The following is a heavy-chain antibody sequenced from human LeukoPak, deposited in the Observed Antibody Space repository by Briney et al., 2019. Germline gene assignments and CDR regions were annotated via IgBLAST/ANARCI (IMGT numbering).Heavy chain of an antibody. Sequence: ASVKISCKVSGYTFTDYYMHWVQQAPGKGLEWMGLVDPEDGEAIYAEKFQGRVTITADTFTDTAYMELSSLRSEDTAVYYCATVGAVAGNVDYWGQGTLVTVSS. CDR3: ATVGAVAGNVDY. V-gene: IGHV1-69-2*01. D-gene: IGHD6-19*01. CDR1: GYTFTDYY. J-gene: IGHJ4*02. CDR2: VDPEDGEA.